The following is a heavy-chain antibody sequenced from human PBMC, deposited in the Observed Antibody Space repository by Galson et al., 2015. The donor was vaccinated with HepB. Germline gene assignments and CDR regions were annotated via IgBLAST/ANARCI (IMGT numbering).Heavy chain of an antibody. CDR1: GFTFSSYW. CDR3: ARRISLVRGIITQPDYYYGMDV. CDR2: INQDGSSK. J-gene: IGHJ6*02. V-gene: IGHV3-7*03. Sequence: SLRLSCAASGFTFSSYWMNWVRQAPGKGLEWVAHINQDGSSKYYVDSVKGRFTISRDNAKDSVYLQLDSLRAEDTAVYYCARRISLVRGIITQPDYYYGMDVWGQGVTVTVAS. D-gene: IGHD3-10*01.